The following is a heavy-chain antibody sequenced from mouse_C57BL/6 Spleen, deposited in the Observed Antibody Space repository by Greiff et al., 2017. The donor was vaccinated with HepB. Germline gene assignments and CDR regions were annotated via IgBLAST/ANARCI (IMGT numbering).Heavy chain of an antibody. CDR2: IDPEDGDT. CDR3: TTPYYYGSRGCAY. D-gene: IGHD1-1*01. J-gene: IGHJ3*01. CDR1: GFNIKDYY. Sequence: VQLQQSGAELVRPGASVKLSCTASGFNIKDYYMHWVKQRPEQGLEWIGRIDPEDGDTEYAPKFQGKATMTADTSSNTAYLQLSSLTSEDTAVYYCTTPYYYGSRGCAYWGQGTLVTVSA. V-gene: IGHV14-1*01.